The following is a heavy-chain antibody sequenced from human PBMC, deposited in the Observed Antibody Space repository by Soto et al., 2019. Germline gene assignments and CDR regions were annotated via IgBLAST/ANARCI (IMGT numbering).Heavy chain of an antibody. V-gene: IGHV1-18*01. J-gene: IGHJ6*02. Sequence: ASVKVSFKASGYTFTSYGISWVRQAPGQGLEWMGWISAYNGNTNYAQKLQGRVTMTTDTSTSTAYMELRSLRSDDTAVYYCAREKTAVVVPAAIRLHYYYGMDVWGQGTTVTVSS. CDR1: GYTFTSYG. CDR3: AREKTAVVVPAAIRLHYYYGMDV. D-gene: IGHD2-2*02. CDR2: ISAYNGNT.